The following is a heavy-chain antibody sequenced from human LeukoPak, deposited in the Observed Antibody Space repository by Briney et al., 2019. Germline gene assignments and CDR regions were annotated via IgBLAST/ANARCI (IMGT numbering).Heavy chain of an antibody. Sequence: PGGSLRLSCAASGSTFSSYAMHWVRQAPGKGLEWVTIISYDGRSEYYADSVKGRFTISRDNSKNTLYLQMNSLRAEDTAVYYCAKDWRVEGELLYYWGQGTLVTVSS. CDR3: AKDWRVEGELLYY. D-gene: IGHD3-10*01. CDR2: ISYDGRSE. V-gene: IGHV3-30*04. CDR1: GSTFSSYA. J-gene: IGHJ4*02.